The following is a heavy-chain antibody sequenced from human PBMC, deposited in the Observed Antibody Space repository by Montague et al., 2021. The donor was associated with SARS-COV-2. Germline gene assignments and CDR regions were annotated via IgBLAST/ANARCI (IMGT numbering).Heavy chain of an antibody. V-gene: IGHV4-4*07. D-gene: IGHD2-2*01. J-gene: IGHJ6*02. CDR3: AKHRGSSTSCYDYGMDV. Sequence: SETLSLTCTFSGGSSSNYYWSWIRQPAGKGLEWIGHIYISGSTNYNPSLKSRVTMSVDTSKNQFSLKLSSVTAADTAVYYCAKHRGSSTSCYDYGMDVWGQGTTVTVSS. CDR1: GGSSSNYY. CDR2: IYISGST.